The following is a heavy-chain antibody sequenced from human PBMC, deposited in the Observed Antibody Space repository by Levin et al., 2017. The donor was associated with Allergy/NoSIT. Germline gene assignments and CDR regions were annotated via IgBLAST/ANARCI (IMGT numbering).Heavy chain of an antibody. D-gene: IGHD5-12*01. V-gene: IGHV4-39*01. CDR1: GGSISSSSYY. Sequence: SQTLSLTCTVSGGSISSSSYYWGWIRQPPGKGLEWIGSIYYSGSTYYNPSLKSRVTISVDTSKNQFSLKLSSVTAADTAVYYCARRGSIVATIWGQGTLVTVSS. CDR3: ARRGSIVATI. CDR2: IYYSGST. J-gene: IGHJ4*02.